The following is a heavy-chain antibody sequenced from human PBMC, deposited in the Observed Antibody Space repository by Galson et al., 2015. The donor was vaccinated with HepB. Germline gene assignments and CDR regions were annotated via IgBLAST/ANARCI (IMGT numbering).Heavy chain of an antibody. CDR3: ARVNTMTPYFDY. CDR2: ISAYNGNT. CDR1: GYTFTSYG. J-gene: IGHJ4*02. V-gene: IGHV1-18*04. D-gene: IGHD3-22*01. Sequence: SVKVPCKASGYTFTSYGISWVRQAPGQGLEWMGWISAYNGNTNYAQKLQGRVTMTTDTSTSTAYMELRSLRSDDTAVYYCARVNTMTPYFDYWGQGTLVTVSS.